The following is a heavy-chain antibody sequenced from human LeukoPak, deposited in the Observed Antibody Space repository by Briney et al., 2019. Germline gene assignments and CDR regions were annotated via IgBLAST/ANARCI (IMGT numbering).Heavy chain of an antibody. V-gene: IGHV3-11*05. CDR1: GFIFSYYG. D-gene: IGHD3-22*01. CDR2: ISSSSSYT. CDR3: ARDFPGDDSSGYFPFDY. J-gene: IGHJ4*02. Sequence: GGSLRLSCAASGFIFSYYGMHWVRQAPGKGLEWVSYISSSSSYTNYADSVKGRFAISRDDAKSSLYLQMNSLRAEDTAVYYCARDFPGDDSSGYFPFDYWGQGTLVTVSS.